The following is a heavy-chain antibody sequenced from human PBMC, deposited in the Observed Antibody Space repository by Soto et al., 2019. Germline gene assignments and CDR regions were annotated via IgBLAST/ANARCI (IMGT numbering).Heavy chain of an antibody. D-gene: IGHD3-22*01. CDR1: GFTVSSNY. Sequence: GSLRLSCAASGFTVSSNYMSWVRQAPGRGLEWVSVIYSGGSTYYADSVKGRFTISRHNSKNTLYLQMNSLRAEDTAVYYCARELTKYYYDSSGYSHSHAFDIWGQGTMVTFSS. CDR3: ARELTKYYYDSSGYSHSHAFDI. J-gene: IGHJ3*02. V-gene: IGHV3-53*04. CDR2: IYSGGST.